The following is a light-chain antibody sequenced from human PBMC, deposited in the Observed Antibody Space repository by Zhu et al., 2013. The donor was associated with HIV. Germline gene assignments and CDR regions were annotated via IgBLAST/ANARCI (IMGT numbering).Light chain of an antibody. V-gene: IGKV3-20*01. Sequence: EIVLTQSPGTLSLSPGERATLSCRASQSVSSSYLAWYQHKPGQAPRLLIYSTSTRATGIPDRFSGSGSGTDFTLTISRLEPEDFAVYYCQQYGSSPRTFGQGTKVEIK. CDR3: QQYGSSPRT. J-gene: IGKJ1*01. CDR1: QSVSSSY. CDR2: STS.